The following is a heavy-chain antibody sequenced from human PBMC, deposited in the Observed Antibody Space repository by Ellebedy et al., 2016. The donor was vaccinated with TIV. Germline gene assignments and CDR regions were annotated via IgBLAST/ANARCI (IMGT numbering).Heavy chain of an antibody. CDR3: ANMAWGNEDYSVDS. Sequence: GESLKISCAASGFLFNQYDMHWVRQAPGKGLEWVAVIANDGRNKYYGDSVKGRFTISRDNSKNTLYLQMNSLKVEDTAVYYCANMAWGNEDYSVDSWGQGTLVTVSS. CDR1: GFLFNQYD. CDR2: IANDGRNK. V-gene: IGHV3-30*18. J-gene: IGHJ5*01. D-gene: IGHD2-21*01.